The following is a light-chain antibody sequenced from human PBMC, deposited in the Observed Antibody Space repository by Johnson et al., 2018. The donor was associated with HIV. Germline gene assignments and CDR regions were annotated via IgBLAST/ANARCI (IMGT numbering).Light chain of an antibody. Sequence: QSVLTQPPSVSAAPGQKVTISCSGSRSNIGNNYVSWYQQLPGTAPKLLISNNSKRPSGIPDRFSGSKSGTSATLAITGLQTGDEADYYCGAWDSSLSASYVFGTGTKVTVL. CDR3: GAWDSSLSASYV. V-gene: IGLV1-51*01. J-gene: IGLJ1*01. CDR1: RSNIGNNY. CDR2: NNS.